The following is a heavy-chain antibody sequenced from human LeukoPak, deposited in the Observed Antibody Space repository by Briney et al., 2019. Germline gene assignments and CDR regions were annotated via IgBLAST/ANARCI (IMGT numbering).Heavy chain of an antibody. CDR3: ARGKLRYFDWCDY. D-gene: IGHD3-9*01. V-gene: IGHV1-3*01. Sequence: ASVKVSCKASGYTFTSYAMHWVRQAPGQRLEWMGWINAGNGNTKYSQKFQGRVTITWDTSASTAYMELSSLRSEDTAVYYCARGKLRYFDWCDYWGQGTLVTVSS. CDR2: INAGNGNT. CDR1: GYTFTSYA. J-gene: IGHJ4*02.